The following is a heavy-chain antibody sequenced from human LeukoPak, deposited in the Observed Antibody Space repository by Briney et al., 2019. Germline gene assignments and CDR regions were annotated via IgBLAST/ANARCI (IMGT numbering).Heavy chain of an antibody. CDR1: GFTFSSSE. J-gene: IGHJ1*01. CDR3: DYQGN. V-gene: IGHV3-48*02. CDR2: INGDSSSI. Sequence: GRSLRLSCAASGFTFSSSEINWMRQAPGKGPEWVSSINGDSSSIHYADSVKGRFTISRHSVKILVYLQMNSLRDEDTAVYYCDYQGNWGQGTLVTVSS. D-gene: IGHD5-12*01.